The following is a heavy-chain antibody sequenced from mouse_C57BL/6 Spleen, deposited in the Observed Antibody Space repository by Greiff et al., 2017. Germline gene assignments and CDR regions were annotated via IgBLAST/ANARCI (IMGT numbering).Heavy chain of an antibody. CDR2: IDPSDSYT. J-gene: IGHJ2*01. V-gene: IGHV1-59*01. D-gene: IGHD4-1*01. CDR1: GYTFTSYW. Sequence: VQLQQPGAELVRPGTSVKLSCKASGYTFTSYWMHWVKQRPGQGLEWIGVIDPSDSYTNYNQKFKGKATLTVDTSSSTAYMQLSSLTSEDSAVYYCARGELGRGYFVYWGQGTTLTVSS. CDR3: ARGELGRGYFVY.